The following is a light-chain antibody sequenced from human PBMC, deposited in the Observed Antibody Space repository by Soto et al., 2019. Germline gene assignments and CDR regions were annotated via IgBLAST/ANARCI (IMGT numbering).Light chain of an antibody. CDR3: ATWDVSLSGWV. V-gene: IGLV1-44*01. Sequence: QPVLTQAPSASGTPGQRVTISCSRGSSNMGSITVNWYQVLPGTAPKLLIYSNDQRPSGVPDRFSGSKSGTSASLAISGLQSEDEADYFRATWDVSLSGWVFGGGTKLTVL. CDR2: SND. CDR1: SSNMGSIT. J-gene: IGLJ3*02.